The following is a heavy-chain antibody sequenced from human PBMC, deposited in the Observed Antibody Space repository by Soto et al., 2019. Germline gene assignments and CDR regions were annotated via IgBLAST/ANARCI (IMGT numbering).Heavy chain of an antibody. CDR1: GYIFTSYG. CDR2: ISGCNGNT. V-gene: IGHV1-18*04. CDR3: ARDFAQNGDGNYVDY. J-gene: IGHJ4*02. Sequence: ASVKVSCKASGYIFTSYGITWVRQAPGQGLEWMGWISGCNGNTNYAQKFQGRVTMTTDTSTSTAYMELRSLRSDDTAVYYCARDFAQNGDGNYVDYWGQGTLVTVSS. D-gene: IGHD2-8*01.